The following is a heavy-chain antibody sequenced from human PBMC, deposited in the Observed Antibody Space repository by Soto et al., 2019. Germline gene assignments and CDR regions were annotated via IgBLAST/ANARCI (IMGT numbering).Heavy chain of an antibody. D-gene: IGHD5-12*01. Sequence: GGSLRLSCAASGFTFSNAWMNWVRQAPGKGLEWVGRIKSKTDGGTTDYAAPVKGRFTISRDDSKNTLYLQMNSLKTEDTAVYYCTTGYGYSGYFTDYWGQGTLVTVSS. V-gene: IGHV3-15*07. CDR3: TTGYGYSGYFTDY. CDR1: GFTFSNAW. J-gene: IGHJ4*02. CDR2: IKSKTDGGTT.